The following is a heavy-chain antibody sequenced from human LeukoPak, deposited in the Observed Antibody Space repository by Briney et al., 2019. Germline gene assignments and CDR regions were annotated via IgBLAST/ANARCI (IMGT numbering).Heavy chain of an antibody. J-gene: IGHJ4*02. V-gene: IGHV3-23*01. Sequence: GGSLRLSCAASGFSFSRHWMSWVRQAPGKGLEWVSTIGNSGDETYYADSVKGRFTISRDNSKNMLYLQVNSLRAEDTAIYYCVKGGRLQPDDCWGQGTLVTVSS. CDR2: IGNSGDET. CDR1: GFSFSRHW. D-gene: IGHD4-11*01. CDR3: VKGGRLQPDDC.